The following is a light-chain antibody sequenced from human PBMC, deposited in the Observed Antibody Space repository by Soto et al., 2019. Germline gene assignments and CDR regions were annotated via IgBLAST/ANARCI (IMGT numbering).Light chain of an antibody. CDR1: SGHGSYA. V-gene: IGLV4-69*01. Sequence: QLVLTQSPSASASLGASVKLTCTLSSGHGSYAIAWHQQQPEKGPRYLMKLNSDGSHSKGDGIPDCFSGSSSGAERYLTISSLQSEDEADYYCQTWGTGIRVFGGGTKLTVL. CDR3: QTWGTGIRV. CDR2: LNSDGSH. J-gene: IGLJ2*01.